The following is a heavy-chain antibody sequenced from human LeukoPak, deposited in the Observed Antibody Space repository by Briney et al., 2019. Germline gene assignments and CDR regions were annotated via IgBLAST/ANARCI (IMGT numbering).Heavy chain of an antibody. Sequence: GGSLRLSCAASGFTFNIYTMSWVRQAPGKGLEWVSIISDNGGSTYYADSVKGRFTISRDNSKNTLYLQMNSLRAEDTAVYYCAKALGLQFMGAFDIWGQGTMVTVSS. D-gene: IGHD4-11*01. J-gene: IGHJ3*02. V-gene: IGHV3-23*01. CDR3: AKALGLQFMGAFDI. CDR2: ISDNGGST. CDR1: GFTFNIYT.